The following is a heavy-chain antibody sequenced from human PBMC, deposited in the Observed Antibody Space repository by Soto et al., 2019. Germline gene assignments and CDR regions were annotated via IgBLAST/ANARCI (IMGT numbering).Heavy chain of an antibody. CDR1: GFTFSSYW. CDR2: INSDGSST. J-gene: IGHJ4*02. D-gene: IGHD3-22*01. CDR3: AKDKTYYYDSGGYYYFGY. V-gene: IGHV3-74*01. Sequence: GGSLRLSCAASGFTFSSYWMHWVRQAPGKGLVWVSRINSDGSSTSYADSVKGRFTISRDNAKNTLYLQMNSLRAEDTAVYYCAKDKTYYYDSGGYYYFGYWAQGTLVTVSS.